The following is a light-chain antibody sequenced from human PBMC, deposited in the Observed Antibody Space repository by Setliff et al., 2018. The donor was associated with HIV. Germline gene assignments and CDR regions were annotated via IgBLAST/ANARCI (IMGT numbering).Light chain of an antibody. CDR1: SSDVGGYNY. V-gene: IGLV2-11*01. CDR3: CSYAGSKTVV. CDR2: DVS. Sequence: QSVLTQPRSVSGSPGQSVTISCTGTSSDVGGYNYVSWYQQHPGKAPKLMIYDVSKRPSGVPDRFSGSKSGNTASLTISGLQAEDETDYYCCSYAGSKTVVFGTGTKGTVL. J-gene: IGLJ1*01.